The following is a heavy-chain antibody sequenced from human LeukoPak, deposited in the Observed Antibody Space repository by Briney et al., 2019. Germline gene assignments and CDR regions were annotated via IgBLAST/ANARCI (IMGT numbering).Heavy chain of an antibody. D-gene: IGHD2-21*01. J-gene: IGHJ5*02. Sequence: GAAVKVSCKASVYTFTSYDINWVRQATGQGLEWMGWMNPNSGNTGYAQKFQGRVTMTSNTSISTAYMELSSLKSEDTAVYYCARGSEIPSWFDPWGQGTLVTVSS. CDR1: VYTFTSYD. CDR3: ARGSEIPSWFDP. CDR2: MNPNSGNT. V-gene: IGHV1-8*01.